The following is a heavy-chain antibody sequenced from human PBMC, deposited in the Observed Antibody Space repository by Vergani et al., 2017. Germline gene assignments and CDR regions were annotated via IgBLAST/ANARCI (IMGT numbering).Heavy chain of an antibody. Sequence: QVQLVQSGAEVKKPGASVKVSCKASGYTFTSYDINWVRQATGQGLEWMGWMNPNSGNTGYAQKFQGRVTMTRNTSISTAYMELSSLRSEDTAVYYCARAPVGVAAAGGKYYYYMDVWGKGTTVTVSS. V-gene: IGHV1-8*01. CDR2: MNPNSGNT. J-gene: IGHJ6*03. CDR1: GYTFTSYD. CDR3: ARAPVGVAAAGGKYYYYMDV. D-gene: IGHD6-13*01.